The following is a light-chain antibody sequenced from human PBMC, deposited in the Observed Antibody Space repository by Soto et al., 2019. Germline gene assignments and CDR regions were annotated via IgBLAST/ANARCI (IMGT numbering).Light chain of an antibody. V-gene: IGKV4-1*01. CDR1: QSVLYSSNNKNY. Sequence: DIVMTQSPDSLAVSLGERATINCKSSQSVLYSSNNKNYLAWYQQRPGQHPKLLIYWASTRDSGVPDRFSVSGSGTDFTLTITSLQAEDVAVYYCQQYESTPPTFGQGTKLEIK. J-gene: IGKJ2*01. CDR2: WAS. CDR3: QQYESTPPT.